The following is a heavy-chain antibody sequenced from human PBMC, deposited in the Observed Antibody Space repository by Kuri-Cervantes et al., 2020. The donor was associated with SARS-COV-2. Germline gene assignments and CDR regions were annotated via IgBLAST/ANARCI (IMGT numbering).Heavy chain of an antibody. CDR1: GGTFSSYA. D-gene: IGHD5-12*01. J-gene: IGHJ5*02. CDR2: INPNSGGA. Sequence: ASVKVSCKASGGTFSSYAISWVRQAPGQGLGWMGYINPNSGGAKNAQKFQGRVTMTGDTSISTAYMELSRLTSEDTAIYYCAREGLSGYAGDWFDPWGQGTLVTVSS. CDR3: AREGLSGYAGDWFDP. V-gene: IGHV1-2*02.